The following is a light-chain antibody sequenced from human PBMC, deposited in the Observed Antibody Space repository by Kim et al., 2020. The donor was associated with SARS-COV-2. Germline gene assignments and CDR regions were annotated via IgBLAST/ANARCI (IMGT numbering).Light chain of an antibody. CDR1: SSNIGSNT. J-gene: IGLJ2*01. CDR2: GNN. CDR3: AAWDDSLNGVV. Sequence: QSVLTQPPSASGTPGQRVTISCSGSSSNIGSNTVNWYQQLPGAAPKVLIYGNNQRPSGVPDRFSGSKSGTSASLAISGLQSEDEADYYCAAWDDSLNGVVFGGGSELNVL. V-gene: IGLV1-44*01.